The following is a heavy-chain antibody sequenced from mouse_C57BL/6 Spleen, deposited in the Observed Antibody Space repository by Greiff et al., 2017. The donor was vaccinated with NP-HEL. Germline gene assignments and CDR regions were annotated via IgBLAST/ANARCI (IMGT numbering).Heavy chain of an antibody. CDR1: GFNIKDDY. D-gene: IGHD1-1*01. CDR2: IDPENGDT. Sequence: EVQLQQSGAELVRPGASVKLSCTASGFNIKDDYMHWVKQRPEQGLEWIGWIDPENGDTEYASKFQGKATITADTSSNTAYLQLSSLTSEDTAVYYCTTGIDYYDSSYVYYAMDYWGQGTSVTVSS. CDR3: TTGIDYYDSSYVYYAMDY. V-gene: IGHV14-4*01. J-gene: IGHJ4*01.